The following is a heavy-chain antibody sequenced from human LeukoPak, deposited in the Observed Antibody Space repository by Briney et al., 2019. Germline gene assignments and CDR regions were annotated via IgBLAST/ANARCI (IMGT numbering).Heavy chain of an antibody. CDR1: GFTFSSYP. V-gene: IGHV3-64D*06. Sequence: GGSLRLSCSGSGFTFSSYPMHWVRQAPGKGLEYVSAISFDGGSTYHADSVKGRFTISRDNSKNTLYLQMSSLRVEDTAMYYCAKGYRYFDWWGQGTLVTVSS. CDR2: ISFDGGST. D-gene: IGHD3-9*01. CDR3: AKGYRYFDW. J-gene: IGHJ4*02.